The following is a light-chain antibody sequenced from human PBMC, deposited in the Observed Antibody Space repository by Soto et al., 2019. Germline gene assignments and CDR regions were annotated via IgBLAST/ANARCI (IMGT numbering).Light chain of an antibody. CDR1: ARDVGRYNL. CDR3: SSHAGGGSVV. CDR2: EAT. V-gene: IGLV2-23*01. Sequence: QSALTQPASVSGSPGQSITISCTGSARDVGRYNLVSWYQQHPGKAPKLMIYEATKRPSGVSNRFSGSKSGNTASLTISGLQAEDEADYYCSSHAGGGSVVFGGGT. J-gene: IGLJ2*01.